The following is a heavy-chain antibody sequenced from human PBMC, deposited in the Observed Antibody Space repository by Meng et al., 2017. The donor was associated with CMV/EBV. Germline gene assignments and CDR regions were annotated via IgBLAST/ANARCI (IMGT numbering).Heavy chain of an antibody. CDR1: GFTFSNYA. V-gene: IGHV3-23*01. D-gene: IGHD5-18*01. CDR3: VKNNDKYSYGRGSFVD. J-gene: IGHJ4*02. CDR2: ISARGGDAAGVN. Sequence: GGSLRLSCAASGFTFSNYAMTWVPHVPGKGLEWVATISARGGDAAGVNYYGDSVKGRFTISRDNSKNTLYLQLRSLGAEDTTKYYCVKNNDKYSYGRGSFVDWGQGTLVTVSS.